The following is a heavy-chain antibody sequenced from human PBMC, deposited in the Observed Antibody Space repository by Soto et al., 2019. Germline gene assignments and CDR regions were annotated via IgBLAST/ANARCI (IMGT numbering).Heavy chain of an antibody. D-gene: IGHD6-6*01. J-gene: IGHJ6*02. CDR3: ARGYSSSSSYYYYGMDV. CDR2: INPSGGST. Sequence: QVQLVQSGAEVKKPGASVKVSCKASGYTFTSYYMHWVRQAPGQGLEWMGIINPSGGSTSYAQKFQGRVTMTRDTSTSTVYMELSSLRSEDTAVYYCARGYSSSSSYYYYGMDVWGQGTTVTVSS. V-gene: IGHV1-46*01. CDR1: GYTFTSYY.